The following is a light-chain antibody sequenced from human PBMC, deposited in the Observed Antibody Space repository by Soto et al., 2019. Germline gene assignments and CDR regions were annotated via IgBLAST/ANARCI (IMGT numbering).Light chain of an antibody. CDR1: QSINSW. CDR3: QQYNSYPHT. J-gene: IGKJ2*01. Sequence: DIQLTQSPSTLSASVGDRVTITCRASQSINSWLAWYQQMPGKAPKLLIYKASSLQSVVPSRFSGSGSGTEFTLTISRLQPDDFATYYCQQYNSYPHTFGQGTKLEIK. CDR2: KAS. V-gene: IGKV1-5*03.